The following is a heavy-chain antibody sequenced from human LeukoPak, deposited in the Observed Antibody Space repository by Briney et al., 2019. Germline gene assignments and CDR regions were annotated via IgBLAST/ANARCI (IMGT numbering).Heavy chain of an antibody. Sequence: ASVKVSCKASEYSFTSYGISWVRQAPGQGLEWMGWISAYNGNTKYAQKLQGRVTMTTDTSTSTAYMELRSLRSYDTAVYYCVTVRGGTVVIPTAISLPWGQGTLVTVSS. CDR1: EYSFTSYG. D-gene: IGHD2-2*01. J-gene: IGHJ5*02. CDR3: VTVRGGTVVIPTAISLP. CDR2: ISAYNGNT. V-gene: IGHV1-18*01.